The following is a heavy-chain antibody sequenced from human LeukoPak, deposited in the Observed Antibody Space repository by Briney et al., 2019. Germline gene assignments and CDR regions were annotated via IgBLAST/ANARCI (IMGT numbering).Heavy chain of an antibody. D-gene: IGHD3-22*01. V-gene: IGHV1-8*01. CDR2: MNPSSGNT. CDR1: GYTFTSYD. CDR3: AIEDYYDSGSNAY. J-gene: IGHJ4*02. Sequence: ASVRVSCKASGYTFTSYDINWVRQATGQGLEWMGWMNPSSGNTGYAQKFQGRVTMTRNTSISTAYMELSSLRSEDTAVYYCAIEDYYDSGSNAYWGQGTLVTVSS.